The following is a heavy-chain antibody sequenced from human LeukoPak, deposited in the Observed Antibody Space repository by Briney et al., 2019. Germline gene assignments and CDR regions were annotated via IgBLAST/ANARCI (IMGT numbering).Heavy chain of an antibody. CDR3: ARGGGGSSSCDY. CDR2: ISSSSSYI. Sequence: PGGSLRLSCAASGFTFSSYSMNWVRQAPGKGLEWVSSISSSSSYIYYADSVKGRFTISRDNAKNSLYLQMNSLRAEDTAVYYCARGGGGSSSCDYWGHGTLVTVSS. CDR1: GFTFSSYS. D-gene: IGHD6-13*01. V-gene: IGHV3-21*01. J-gene: IGHJ4*01.